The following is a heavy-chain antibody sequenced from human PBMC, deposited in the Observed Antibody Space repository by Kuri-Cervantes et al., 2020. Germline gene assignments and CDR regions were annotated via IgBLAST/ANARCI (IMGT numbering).Heavy chain of an antibody. Sequence: ASVKVSCKASGGTFSSYAISWVRQAPGQGLEWMGWINPNSGGTNYAQKFQGRVTMTRDTSISTAYMELSRLRSDDTAVYYCARKNTMVRGVIIVDYFDYWGQGTLVTVSS. CDR3: ARKNTMVRGVIIVDYFDY. J-gene: IGHJ4*02. CDR2: INPNSGGT. V-gene: IGHV1-2*02. CDR1: GGTFSSYA. D-gene: IGHD3-10*01.